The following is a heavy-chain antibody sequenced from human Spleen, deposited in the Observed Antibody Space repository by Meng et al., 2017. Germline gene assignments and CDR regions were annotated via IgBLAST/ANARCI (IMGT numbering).Heavy chain of an antibody. CDR1: GFTFSSYA. CDR2: IWYDGSNK. CDR3: ARSPIDKYDLSALPLDY. J-gene: IGHJ4*02. Sequence: GGSLRLSCAASGFTFSSYAIHWVRQAPGKGLEWVAVIWYDGSNKYYADSVKGRFTISRDNSKNTVFLQINSLRVEDTAVYYCARSPIDKYDLSALPLDYWGQGTLVTVSS. D-gene: IGHD3-16*01. V-gene: IGHV3-30*14.